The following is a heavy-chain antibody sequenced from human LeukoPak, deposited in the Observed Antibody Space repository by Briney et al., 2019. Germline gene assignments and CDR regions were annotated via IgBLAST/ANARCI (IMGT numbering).Heavy chain of an antibody. D-gene: IGHD3-9*01. CDR3: ARRLTTRSYYFDY. Sequence: SETLSLTCTVSGGSISSDYWSWIRQPPGKGLEWIGDIYYSGTTNYNSSLKSRVTISVDKSKNQFSLRLSSVAAADTALYYCARRLTTRSYYFDYWGQGTLVTVSS. CDR1: GGSISSDY. J-gene: IGHJ4*02. V-gene: IGHV4-59*08. CDR2: IYYSGTT.